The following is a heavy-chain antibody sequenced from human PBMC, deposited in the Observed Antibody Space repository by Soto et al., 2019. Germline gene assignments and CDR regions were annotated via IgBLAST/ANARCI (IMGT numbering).Heavy chain of an antibody. V-gene: IGHV1-2*06. CDR1: GYTCSDYY. CDR3: AREGAPNYYGMDV. CDR2: INPNGGVA. J-gene: IGHJ6*02. Sequence: ASVKVSCKASGYTCSDYYIHCVLQSPGQWLEWMGRINPNGGVAGYAQKFQGRVTLTWDTSISTAYMDLSRLRSDDTALFYCAREGAPNYYGMDVWGQGTTVTVSS.